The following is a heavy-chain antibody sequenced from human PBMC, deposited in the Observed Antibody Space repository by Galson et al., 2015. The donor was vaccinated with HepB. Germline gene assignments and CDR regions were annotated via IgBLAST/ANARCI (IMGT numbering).Heavy chain of an antibody. V-gene: IGHV3-11*01. CDR3: ARESRGNYFTFDY. CDR1: GFTFSDYY. CDR2: ITNSGHST. D-gene: IGHD2/OR15-2a*01. Sequence: SLRLSCAVSGFTFSDYYMSWIRQAPGKGLEWLPYITNSGHSTSYADSVKGRFTISRDNAKNSLYLEMNSLRAEDTAVYYCARESRGNYFTFDYWGQGTLVTVSS. J-gene: IGHJ4*02.